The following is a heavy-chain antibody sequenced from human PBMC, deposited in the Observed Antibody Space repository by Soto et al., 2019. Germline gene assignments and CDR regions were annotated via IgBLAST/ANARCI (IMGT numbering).Heavy chain of an antibody. V-gene: IGHV3-23*01. CDR2: ISGSGGST. CDR3: AKCPDYGDYDARQPGDWYFDL. D-gene: IGHD4-17*01. CDR1: GFTFSSYA. Sequence: EVQLLESGGGLVQPGGSLRLSCAASGFTFSSYAMSWVRQAPGKGLEWVSAISGSGGSTYYADSVKGRFTISRDNPKNTLYLQMNSLRAEDTAVYYCAKCPDYGDYDARQPGDWYFDLWGRGTLVTVSS. J-gene: IGHJ2*01.